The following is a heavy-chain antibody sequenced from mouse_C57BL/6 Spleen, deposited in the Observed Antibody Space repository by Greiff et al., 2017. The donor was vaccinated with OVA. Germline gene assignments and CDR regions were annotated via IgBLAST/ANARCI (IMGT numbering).Heavy chain of an antibody. D-gene: IGHD1-1*01. J-gene: IGHJ4*01. CDR2: IDPEDGET. V-gene: IGHV14-2*01. CDR1: GFNIKDYY. CDR3: AHYYGSSYPHYYAMDY. Sequence: EVQRVESGAELVKPGASVKLSCTASGFNIKDYYMHWVKQRTEQGLEWIGRIDPEDGETKYAPKFQGKATITADTSSNTAYLQLSSLTSEDTAVYYCAHYYGSSYPHYYAMDYWGQGTSVTVSS.